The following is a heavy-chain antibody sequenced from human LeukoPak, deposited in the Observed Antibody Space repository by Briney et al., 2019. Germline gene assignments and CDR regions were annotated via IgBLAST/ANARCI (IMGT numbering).Heavy chain of an antibody. J-gene: IGHJ6*04. CDR2: ISYDGSNE. CDR3: AELGITMIGGV. D-gene: IGHD3-10*02. Sequence: PGRSLRLSCAASGFTFSSYVMHWVRQAPGKGLEWVAIISYDGSNEYYADSVKGRFTISIDNAKNSLYLQMNSLRAEDTAVYYCAELGITMIGGVWGKGTTVTISS. CDR1: GFTFSSYV. V-gene: IGHV3-30*04.